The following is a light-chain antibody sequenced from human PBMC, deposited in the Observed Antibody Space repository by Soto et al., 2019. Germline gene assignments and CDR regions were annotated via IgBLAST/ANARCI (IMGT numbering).Light chain of an antibody. CDR2: GAS. Sequence: EIVLTQSPDTLSLSPGERATLSCRASQTVTRSSLAWYQQKPGRAPTLLIHGASTRVAGIPDRFSASGSGTHFTLTITRLEPEDFAVYFCQQFGTSPYTFGQGTKVEIK. V-gene: IGKV3-20*01. CDR3: QQFGTSPYT. J-gene: IGKJ2*01. CDR1: QTVTRSS.